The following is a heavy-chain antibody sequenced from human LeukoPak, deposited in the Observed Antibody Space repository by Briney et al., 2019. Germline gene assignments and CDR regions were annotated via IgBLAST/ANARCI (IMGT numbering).Heavy chain of an antibody. D-gene: IGHD3-22*01. CDR2: IYYSGKT. V-gene: IGHV4-39*07. J-gene: IGHJ3*02. Sequence: WVRQASGKGLEWIGSIYYSGKTYYNPSLKSRVTISVDTSKNQFSLKLSSVTAADTAVYYCAREGYYATSASGAFDIWGQGTMVTVSS. CDR3: AREGYYATSASGAFDI.